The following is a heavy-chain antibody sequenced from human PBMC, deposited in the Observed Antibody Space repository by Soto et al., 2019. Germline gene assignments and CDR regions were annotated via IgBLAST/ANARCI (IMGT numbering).Heavy chain of an antibody. J-gene: IGHJ6*03. D-gene: IGHD1-26*01. CDR2: VSGSGGST. V-gene: IGHV3-23*01. CDR3: AKKVGPGNYYYYMDV. CDR1: GFTFSSYA. Sequence: GGSLRLSCAASGFTFSSYAMSWVRQAPGKGLEWVSAVSGSGGSTFYADSVKGRFTISRDNSKTILYLQMNSLRAEDTAVYYCAKKVGPGNYYYYMDVWGKGTTVTVSS.